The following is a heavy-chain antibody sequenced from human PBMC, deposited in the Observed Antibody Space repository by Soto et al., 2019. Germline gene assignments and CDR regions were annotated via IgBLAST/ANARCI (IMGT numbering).Heavy chain of an antibody. V-gene: IGHV3-30*18. CDR2: TSFDGSDK. CDR1: GFTFHSYD. J-gene: IGHJ4*02. Sequence: GGSLRLSCAASGFTFHSYDMHWVRQPPGKGLEWVALTSFDGSDKDYVDSVKGRFTISRDNSKNTLYLQMNSLRAEDTGIYYCAKHKRINGAMFDYWGQGTLVTVSS. D-gene: IGHD1-26*01. CDR3: AKHKRINGAMFDY.